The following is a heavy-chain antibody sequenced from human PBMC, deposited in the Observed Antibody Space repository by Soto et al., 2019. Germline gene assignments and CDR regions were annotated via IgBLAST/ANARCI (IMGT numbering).Heavy chain of an antibody. D-gene: IGHD2-2*01. CDR1: GDSINSDDW. V-gene: IGHV4-4*02. J-gene: IGHJ5*02. CDR3: ARVSGDVVVVPTTIGYNWFDP. CDR2: ISHRGST. Sequence: QLHLQESGPGLVKPSGTLSLTCAVSGDSINSDDWWSWVRQPPGKGLEWIGEISHRGSTNYNPSLQSRVTISVDKSKAQFSLKLRSVTAADTAVYYCARVSGDVVVVPTTIGYNWFDPWGQGTLVTVSS.